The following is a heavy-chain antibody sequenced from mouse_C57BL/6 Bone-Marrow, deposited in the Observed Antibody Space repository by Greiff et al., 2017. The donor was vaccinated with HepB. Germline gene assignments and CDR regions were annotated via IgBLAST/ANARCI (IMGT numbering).Heavy chain of an antibody. CDR1: GYTFTSHW. Sequence: QVQLQQSGPELVRPGASVKISCKAPGYTFTSHWMQWVRQRTGQGLEWIGEIFPGSGSTYYNEKFKGKATLTVDTSSSTAYMQLSSLTSEDSAVYFCARNSSGFYAMDYWGQGTSVTVSS. V-gene: IGHV1-56*01. CDR2: IFPGSGST. D-gene: IGHD3-2*02. J-gene: IGHJ4*01. CDR3: ARNSSGFYAMDY.